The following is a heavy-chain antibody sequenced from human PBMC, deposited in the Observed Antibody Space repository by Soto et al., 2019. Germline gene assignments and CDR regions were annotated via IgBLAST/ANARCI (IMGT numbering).Heavy chain of an antibody. V-gene: IGHV3-9*01. Sequence: PGGSLRLSCAASGFSFQNYAMHWVRQAPGKGLEWVSGISWNRGTIGYADSVRGRFTISRDNAKNTLYLQMNSLRAEDTAVYYCARSHCSGGSCYLGAFDIWGQGTMVTVSS. CDR2: ISWNRGTI. CDR1: GFSFQNYA. CDR3: ARSHCSGGSCYLGAFDI. D-gene: IGHD2-15*01. J-gene: IGHJ3*02.